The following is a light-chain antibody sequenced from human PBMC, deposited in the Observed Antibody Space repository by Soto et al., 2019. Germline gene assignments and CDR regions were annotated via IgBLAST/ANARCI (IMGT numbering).Light chain of an antibody. Sequence: EIVLTQSPASLSLSPGERVTLSCWASQSVSNYLAWYQQKPGQAHRLPVSAASHRATGIPARFSGSGSGTDFNLTISSLEPEDCGVFYCQQRFDWPKITFGPGTRLGL. CDR1: QSVSNY. V-gene: IGKV3-11*01. J-gene: IGKJ5*01. CDR2: AAS. CDR3: QQRFDWPKIT.